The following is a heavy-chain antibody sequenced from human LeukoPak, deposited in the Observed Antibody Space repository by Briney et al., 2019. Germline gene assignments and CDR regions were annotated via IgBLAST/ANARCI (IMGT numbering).Heavy chain of an antibody. J-gene: IGHJ6*03. CDR3: AREFKSNYYYYMHC. CDR2: MNPNSGDT. V-gene: IGHV1-8*01. CDR1: GYTFTSYD. Sequence: GASVKVSCKASGYTFTSYDINWVRQATGQGLEWMGWMNPNSGDTGYAQKFQGRVTMTRSTSISTAYMELSSLRSEDTAVYYCAREFKSNYYYYMHCWGKGTKATISS.